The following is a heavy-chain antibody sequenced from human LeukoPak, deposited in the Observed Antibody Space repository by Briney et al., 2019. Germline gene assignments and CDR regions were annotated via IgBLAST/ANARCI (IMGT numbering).Heavy chain of an antibody. CDR1: GGSISSYH. CDR3: ARLNLYYGMDV. Sequence: SETLSLTCTVSGGSISSYHWSWIRQPPGKGLEWIGYIYYSGSTNYNPSLKSRVTISVDTSKNQFSLKLSSVTAADTAVYYCARLNLYYGMDVWGQGTTVTVSS. J-gene: IGHJ6*02. V-gene: IGHV4-59*08. CDR2: IYYSGST.